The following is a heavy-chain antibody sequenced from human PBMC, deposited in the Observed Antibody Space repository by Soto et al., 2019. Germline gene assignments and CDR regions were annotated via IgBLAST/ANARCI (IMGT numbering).Heavy chain of an antibody. CDR3: ANNTDGYTFSYYYYVDV. J-gene: IGHJ6*03. CDR2: ISGSGGST. V-gene: IGHV3-23*01. D-gene: IGHD5-12*01. CDR1: GFTFSSYA. Sequence: EVQLLESVGGLVQPGGSLRLSCAASGFTFSSYAMSWVRQAPGKGLEWVAAISGSGGSTYYADSVKGRFTISRDNSKNTLYLQMNSLRAEDTAVYYCANNTDGYTFSYYYYVDVWGKGTTVTVSS.